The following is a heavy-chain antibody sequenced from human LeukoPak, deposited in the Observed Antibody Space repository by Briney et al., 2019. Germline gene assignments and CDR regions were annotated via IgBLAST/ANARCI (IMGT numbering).Heavy chain of an antibody. Sequence: GRSLRLSCAASGFTFSSYAMHWVRQAPGKGLEWVAVISYDGSNKYYADSVKGRFTISRDSAKNSLYLQMNSLRAEDTAVYYCASHSGSYSHWGQGTLVTVSS. J-gene: IGHJ4*02. CDR3: ASHSGSYSH. D-gene: IGHD1-26*01. CDR2: ISYDGSNK. V-gene: IGHV3-30-3*01. CDR1: GFTFSSYA.